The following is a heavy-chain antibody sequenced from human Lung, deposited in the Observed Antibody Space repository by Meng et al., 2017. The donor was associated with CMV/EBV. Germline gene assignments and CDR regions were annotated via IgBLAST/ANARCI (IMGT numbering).Heavy chain of an antibody. J-gene: IGHJ4*02. Sequence: SGGTFSSYAISWVRQAPGQGLEWMGGIIPIFGTANYAQKFQGRVTITADASTTTAYMELRSLKSEDTAIYFCARDVPRAGGAGSQFDFWGQGTLVTVSS. D-gene: IGHD6-13*01. V-gene: IGHV1-69*01. CDR3: ARDVPRAGGAGSQFDF. CDR2: IIPIFGTA. CDR1: GGTFSSYA.